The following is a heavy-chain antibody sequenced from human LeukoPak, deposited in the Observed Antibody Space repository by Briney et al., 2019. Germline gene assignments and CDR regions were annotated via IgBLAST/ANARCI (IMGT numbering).Heavy chain of an antibody. J-gene: IGHJ4*02. V-gene: IGHV4-59*01. D-gene: IGHD4-11*01. CDR2: IYYSGST. Sequence: SETLSLTCTVSGGSISSYYWSWIRQPPGKGLEWIGYIYYSGSTNYNPSLKSRVTISVDTSKNQFSLKLSSVTAADTAVYYCARVSGRGVYSNFDFWGQGTLVTVSS. CDR1: GGSISSYY. CDR3: ARVSGRGVYSNFDF.